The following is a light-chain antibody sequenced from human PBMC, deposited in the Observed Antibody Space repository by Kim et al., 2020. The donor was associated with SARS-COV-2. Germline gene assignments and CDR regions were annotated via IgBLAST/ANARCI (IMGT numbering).Light chain of an antibody. J-gene: IGKJ3*01. CDR2: GAS. CDR3: HLYGSSPL. CDR1: QSVSSNY. V-gene: IGKV3-20*01. Sequence: EIVLTQSPGTLSLSPGERVTLSCRASQSVSSNYLAWYPQKPGQAPRLLIYGASSRATDIPDRFSGSGSGTDFTLTISRLEAEDFAVYYCHLYGSSPLFGPGTKVDIK.